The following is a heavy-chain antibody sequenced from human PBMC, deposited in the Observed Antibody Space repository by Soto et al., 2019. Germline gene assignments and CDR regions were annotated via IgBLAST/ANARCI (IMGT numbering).Heavy chain of an antibody. D-gene: IGHD1-1*01. J-gene: IGHJ4*02. CDR2: INNSGST. V-gene: IGHV4-34*01. CDR3: ARIGNPYYFDY. CDR1: GGSFSGYY. Sequence: SETLSLTCAVYGGSFSGYYWSWIRQPPGKGLEWIGEINNSGSTNYNPSLKSRVTISVDTSKNQFSLKLSSVTAADTAVYFCARIGNPYYFDYWGQGTLVNVS.